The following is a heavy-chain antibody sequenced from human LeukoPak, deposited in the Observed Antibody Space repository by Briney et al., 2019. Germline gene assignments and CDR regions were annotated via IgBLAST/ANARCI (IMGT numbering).Heavy chain of an antibody. J-gene: IGHJ4*02. CDR2: IYYSGST. CDR3: ARDYRPYSSSWYYDY. D-gene: IGHD6-13*01. V-gene: IGHV4-31*03. CDR1: GGSISSGGYY. Sequence: SQTLSLTCSVSGGSISSGGYYWSWIRQHPGKGLEWIGNIYYSGSTYYNPSLKSRVTISLDTSKNQFSLKLSSVTAADTAVYYCARDYRPYSSSWYYDYWGQGTLVTVSS.